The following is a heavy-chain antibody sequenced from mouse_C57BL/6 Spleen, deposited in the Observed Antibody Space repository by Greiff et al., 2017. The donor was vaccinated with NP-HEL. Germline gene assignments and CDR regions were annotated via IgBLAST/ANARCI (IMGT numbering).Heavy chain of an antibody. Sequence: VQLQQSGPELVKPGASVKISCKASGYTFTDYYMNWVKQSHGKSLEWIGDINPNNGGTSYNQKFKGNATLTVDKSSSTAYMELRSLTSEDSAVYYCARPPSLYYYGSSYHFAYWGQGTLVTVSA. CDR2: INPNNGGT. CDR1: GYTFTDYY. D-gene: IGHD1-1*01. CDR3: ARPPSLYYYGSSYHFAY. J-gene: IGHJ3*01. V-gene: IGHV1-26*01.